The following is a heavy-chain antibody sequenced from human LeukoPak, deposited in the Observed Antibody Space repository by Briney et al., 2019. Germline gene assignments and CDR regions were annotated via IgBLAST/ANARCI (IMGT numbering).Heavy chain of an antibody. CDR1: GFTFRNAW. J-gene: IGHJ4*02. CDR3: TTTAAGIFDY. CDR2: IKRKTDGGTT. D-gene: IGHD6-13*01. Sequence: GGSLRLSCAASGFTFRNAWMTWVRQAPGEGLEWVGRIKRKTDGGTTDYAAPVKGRFTISRDDSKNTLDLQMNRLKTEDTAVYYCTTTAAGIFDYWRQGTLVTVCS. V-gene: IGHV3-15*01.